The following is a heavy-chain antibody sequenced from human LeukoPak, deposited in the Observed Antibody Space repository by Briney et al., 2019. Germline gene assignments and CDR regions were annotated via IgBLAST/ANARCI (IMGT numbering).Heavy chain of an antibody. Sequence: PSETLSLTCAVSGGSISSSNWWSWVRPPPGKGLEWIGEIYHSGSTNYNPSLKSRVTISVDKSKNQFSLKLSSVTAADTAVYYCATPKGHDYGDIDAFDIWGQGTMVTVSS. D-gene: IGHD4-17*01. CDR3: ATPKGHDYGDIDAFDI. CDR2: IYHSGST. V-gene: IGHV4-4*02. J-gene: IGHJ3*02. CDR1: GGSISSSNW.